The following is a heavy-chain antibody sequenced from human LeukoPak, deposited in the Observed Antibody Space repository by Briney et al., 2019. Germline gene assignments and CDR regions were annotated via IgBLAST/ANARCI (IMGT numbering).Heavy chain of an antibody. V-gene: IGHV3-30-3*01. J-gene: IGHJ6*02. CDR3: ARGPERTGVGTRYYYDVDV. Sequence: GGSLRLSCAASGFTFSSYAMHWVRQAPGKGLEWVAVISYDGSNKYYADSVKGRFTISRDNSKNTLYLQMNSLRAEDTAVYYCARGPERTGVGTRYYYDVDVWGQGTTVTVSS. D-gene: IGHD2-8*01. CDR1: GFTFSSYA. CDR2: ISYDGSNK.